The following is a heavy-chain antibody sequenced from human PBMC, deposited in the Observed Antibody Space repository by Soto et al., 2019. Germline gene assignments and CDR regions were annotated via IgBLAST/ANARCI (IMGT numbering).Heavy chain of an antibody. CDR2: ISAYNGNT. J-gene: IGHJ3*02. Sequence: ASVKVSCKASGYTFTSYGISWVRQAPGQGLEWMGWISAYNGNTNYAQKLQGRVTMTTDTSTSTAYMELRSLRSDDTAVYYCAREYYYDSSGSFDAFDICGQGTTVTVSS. CDR1: GYTFTSYG. V-gene: IGHV1-18*04. D-gene: IGHD3-22*01. CDR3: AREYYYDSSGSFDAFDI.